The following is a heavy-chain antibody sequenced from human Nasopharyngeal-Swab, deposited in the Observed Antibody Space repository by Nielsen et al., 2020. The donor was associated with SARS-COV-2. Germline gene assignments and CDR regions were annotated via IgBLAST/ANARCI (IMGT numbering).Heavy chain of an antibody. CDR3: ARPTYYYDSSGYYSPGRPDAFDI. CDR1: GYSFPSYW. CDR2: IYPGDSDT. J-gene: IGHJ3*02. Sequence: GESLKISCKGSGYSFPSYWIGWVRQMPGKGLEWMGIIYPGDSDTRYSPSFQGQVTISADKSISTAYLQWSSLKASDTAMYYCARPTYYYDSSGYYSPGRPDAFDIWGQGTMVTVSS. V-gene: IGHV5-51*01. D-gene: IGHD3-22*01.